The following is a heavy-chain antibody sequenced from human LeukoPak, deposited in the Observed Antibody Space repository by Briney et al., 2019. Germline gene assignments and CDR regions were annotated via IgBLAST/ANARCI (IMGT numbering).Heavy chain of an antibody. CDR3: ARGPGYLGLQSYFDY. Sequence: SVKVSCKASGYTFTTYAMHWVRQAPGQRLEWMGGIIPIFRAANYAQNFQGRVTLTADESTSTAYMELSSLRSDDTAVYYCARGPGYLGLQSYFDYWGQGTLVTVSS. D-gene: IGHD5-18*01. V-gene: IGHV1-69*13. CDR2: IIPIFRAA. CDR1: GYTFTTYA. J-gene: IGHJ4*02.